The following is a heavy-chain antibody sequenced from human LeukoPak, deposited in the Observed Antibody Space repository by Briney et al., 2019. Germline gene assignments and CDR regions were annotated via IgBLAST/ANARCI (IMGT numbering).Heavy chain of an antibody. CDR1: GGSISSYC. D-gene: IGHD3-10*01. CDR3: ARSFYGSGNFDL. J-gene: IGHJ4*02. Sequence: SETLSLTCSVSGGSISSYCWNWIRQPAGKGLEWIGRIYPSGSTEYNPSLKSRVTMSLDTSKILFSLKLSPVTAADTAIYYCARSFYGSGNFDLWGQGTLVTVSS. V-gene: IGHV4-4*07. CDR2: IYPSGST.